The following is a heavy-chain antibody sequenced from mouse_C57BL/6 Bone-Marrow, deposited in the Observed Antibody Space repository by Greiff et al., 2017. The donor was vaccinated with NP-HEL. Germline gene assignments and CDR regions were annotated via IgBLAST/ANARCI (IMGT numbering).Heavy chain of an antibody. D-gene: IGHD1-1*01. J-gene: IGHJ2*01. CDR2: IDPENGDT. CDR3: TTGHITTELY. V-gene: IGHV14-4*01. Sequence: EVQLQQSGAELVRPGASVKLSCTASGFTIKDDYMHWVKQRPEQGLEWIGWIDPENGDTEYASKFQGKATITADTSSNTAYLQLSSLTSKDTAVYYCTTGHITTELYWGRGTTLTVAA. CDR1: GFTIKDDY.